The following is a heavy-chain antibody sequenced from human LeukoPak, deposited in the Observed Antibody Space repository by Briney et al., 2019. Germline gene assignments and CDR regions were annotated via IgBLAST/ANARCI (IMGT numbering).Heavy chain of an antibody. CDR3: AKNYYDSSGYYGPNDY. Sequence: GGSLRLSCAASGFTFSSYGMHWVRQAPGKGLEWVTFIRYDGSNKYYTDSVKGRFTISRDNSYKTLYLQMNSLRAEDTAVYYCAKNYYDSSGYYGPNDYWGQGTLVTVSS. CDR2: IRYDGSNK. CDR1: GFTFSSYG. V-gene: IGHV3-30*02. J-gene: IGHJ4*02. D-gene: IGHD3-22*01.